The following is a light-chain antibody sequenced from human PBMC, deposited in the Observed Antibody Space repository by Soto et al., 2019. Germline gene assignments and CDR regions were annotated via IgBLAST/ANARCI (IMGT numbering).Light chain of an antibody. CDR2: GAA. CDR1: QIVSSN. V-gene: IGKV3-15*01. CDR3: QQRSNWPPIT. J-gene: IGKJ1*01. Sequence: EIVMTQSPATLSVSPGERATLSCRASQIVSSNLAWYQQKPRQAPRLLIYGAATRATGIPARFSGSGSGTEFTLTISSIEPEDAAVYYCQQRSNWPPITFGQGTKVDIK.